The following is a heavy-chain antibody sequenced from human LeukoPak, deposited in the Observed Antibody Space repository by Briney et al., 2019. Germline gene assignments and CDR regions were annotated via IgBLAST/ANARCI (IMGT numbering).Heavy chain of an antibody. J-gene: IGHJ4*02. CDR3: ARGGATYYDILAGFFDY. CDR2: IYYSGST. D-gene: IGHD3-9*01. CDR1: GGSISSYY. V-gene: IGHV4-59*01. Sequence: PSETLSLTCTVSGGSISSYYWSWMRQPPGKGLEWIGYIYYSGSTNYNPSLKSRVTISVDTSKNQISLKLPSVIAADTAVYYCARGGATYYDILAGFFDYWGQGTLVSVSS.